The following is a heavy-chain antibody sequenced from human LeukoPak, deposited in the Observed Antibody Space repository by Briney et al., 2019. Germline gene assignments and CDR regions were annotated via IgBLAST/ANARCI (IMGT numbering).Heavy chain of an antibody. CDR3: AKDLGLMVRGEFDY. CDR2: ISGSGGST. J-gene: IGHJ4*02. Sequence: PGGSLRLSCAASGFTFSSYAMSWVRQAPGKGLEWVSAISGSGGSTYYADSVKGRFTISRDNSKNTLYLQMNSLRAEDTAVYYWAKDLGLMVRGEFDYWGQGTLVTVSS. V-gene: IGHV3-23*01. D-gene: IGHD3-10*01. CDR1: GFTFSSYA.